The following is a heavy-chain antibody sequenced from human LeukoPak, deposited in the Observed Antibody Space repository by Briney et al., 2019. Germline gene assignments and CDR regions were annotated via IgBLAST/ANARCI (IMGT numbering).Heavy chain of an antibody. CDR2: IYTSGST. CDR1: GGSISSYY. V-gene: IGHV4-4*07. D-gene: IGHD1-26*01. J-gene: IGHJ4*02. CDR3: ARENSGSYREFDY. Sequence: SETLSLTYTVSGGSISSYYWSWIRQPAGKGLEWIGRIYTSGSTNYNASLKSRVSMSVDTSKNQFSLKLSSVTAADTAVFYCARENSGSYREFDYWGQGTLVTVSS.